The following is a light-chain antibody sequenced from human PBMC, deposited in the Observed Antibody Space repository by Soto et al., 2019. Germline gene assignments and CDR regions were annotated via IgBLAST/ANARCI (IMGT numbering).Light chain of an antibody. V-gene: IGKV3-15*01. CDR3: QQYNNWPAIT. J-gene: IGKJ5*01. CDR2: GAS. Sequence: EIVLTQSPGTLSLSPGEIATLSFSASQSVSSSLAWYQQKPGQAPRLLIYGASTRATGIPARFSGSGSGTEFTLTISSLQSEDFAVYYCQQYNNWPAITFGQGTRLEI. CDR1: QSVSSS.